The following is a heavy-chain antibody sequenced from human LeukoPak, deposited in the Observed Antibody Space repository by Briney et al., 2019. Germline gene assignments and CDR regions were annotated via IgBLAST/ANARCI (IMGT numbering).Heavy chain of an antibody. CDR1: GYSFTSYW. CDR2: IYPGDSDT. D-gene: IGHD5-18*01. CDR3: ARLRAAMGSYYYYGMDV. Sequence: GESLKISCKGSGYSFTSYWIGWVRQMPGKGLEWMGIIYPGDSDTRYSPSFQGQVTISADKSISTAYLQWSSLKASDTAMYYRARLRAAMGSYYYYGMDVWGQGTTVTVSS. J-gene: IGHJ6*02. V-gene: IGHV5-51*01.